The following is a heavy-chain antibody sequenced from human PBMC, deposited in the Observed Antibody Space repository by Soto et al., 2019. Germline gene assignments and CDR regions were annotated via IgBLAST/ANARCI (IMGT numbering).Heavy chain of an antibody. CDR3: ASALMGSFDAFDI. CDR1: GGSISTYY. V-gene: IGHV4-59*01. J-gene: IGHJ3*02. CDR2: IFHSGAT. Sequence: QVQLQESGPGLVKPSETLSLTCSVSGGSISTYYWSWIRQAPGKRLEWLGYIFHSGATNYNPSLESPVTMSVDPATCQLYLRMNSVTAADTGVYYCASALMGSFDAFDIWGQGTTVTVSS. D-gene: IGHD3-16*01.